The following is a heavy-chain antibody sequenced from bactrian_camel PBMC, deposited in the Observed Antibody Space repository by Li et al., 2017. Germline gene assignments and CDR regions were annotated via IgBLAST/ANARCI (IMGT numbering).Heavy chain of an antibody. J-gene: IGHJ6*01. CDR2: IGSGGVTR. V-gene: IGHV3S40*01. CDR1: AYTGGPYY. CDR3: AAGLRCSWSAGDFGY. Sequence: VQLVESGGGSAQAGGSLRLSCAASAYTGGPYYMAYFRQAPGKERGGVATIGSGGVTRYYAVSVKGRFTISQDNAKNALYLQMNSLKPEDTGMYYCAAGLRCSWSAGDFGYWGRGTQVTVS. D-gene: IGHD6*01.